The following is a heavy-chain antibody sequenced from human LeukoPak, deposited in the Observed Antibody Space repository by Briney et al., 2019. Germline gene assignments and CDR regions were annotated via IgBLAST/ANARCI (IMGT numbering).Heavy chain of an antibody. Sequence: AGGSLRLSCTAPGFNFGNYGMSWVRQAPGKGLEWVSGLSDAGVRIFYADSVRGRFTVSRDNSKNTLYLQMDSLRAEDTAVYYCANTHCDSSPIVWNFWGQGTLVTVSS. V-gene: IGHV3-23*01. D-gene: IGHD6-6*01. CDR1: GFNFGNYG. CDR3: ANTHCDSSPIVWNF. J-gene: IGHJ4*02. CDR2: LSDAGVRI.